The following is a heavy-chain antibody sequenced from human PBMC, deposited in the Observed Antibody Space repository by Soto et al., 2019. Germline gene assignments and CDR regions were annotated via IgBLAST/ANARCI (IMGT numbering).Heavy chain of an antibody. CDR3: AREVDYYDSSGYYSNFDY. CDR1: GGSISSYY. D-gene: IGHD3-22*01. CDR2: IYTSGST. V-gene: IGHV4-4*07. J-gene: IGHJ4*02. Sequence: SETLSLTCTVSGGSISSYYWSWIRQPAGKGLEWIGRIYTSGSTNYNPSLKSRVTMSVDTSKNQFSLKLSSVTAADTAVYYCAREVDYYDSSGYYSNFDYWGQETMVTVSS.